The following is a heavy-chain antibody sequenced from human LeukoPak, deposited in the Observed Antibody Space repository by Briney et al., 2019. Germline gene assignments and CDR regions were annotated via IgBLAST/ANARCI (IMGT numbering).Heavy chain of an antibody. CDR1: GGSISSYY. V-gene: IGHV4-59*01. CDR2: IYYSGST. Sequence: PSETLSLTCTVSGGSISSYYWSWIRQPPGKGLEWLGYIYYSGSTNYNPSLKSRVTISVDTSKNQFSLKLSSATAADTAVYYCAREDDHSSGWYVTPDVWGKGTTVTVSS. D-gene: IGHD6-19*01. CDR3: AREDDHSSGWYVTPDV. J-gene: IGHJ6*04.